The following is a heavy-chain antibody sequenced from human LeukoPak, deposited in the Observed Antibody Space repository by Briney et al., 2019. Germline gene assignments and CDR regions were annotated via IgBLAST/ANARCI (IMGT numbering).Heavy chain of an antibody. CDR3: ARHFFSYYYMDV. Sequence: SETLSLTCTVSGGSISSYYWSWIRQPPGKGLEWIGYIYTSGSTNYNPSLKSRVIISVDTSKNQFSLKLSSVTAADTAVYYCARHFFSYYYMDVWGKGTTVTVSS. CDR1: GGSISSYY. V-gene: IGHV4-4*09. J-gene: IGHJ6*03. CDR2: IYTSGST. D-gene: IGHD3-3*02.